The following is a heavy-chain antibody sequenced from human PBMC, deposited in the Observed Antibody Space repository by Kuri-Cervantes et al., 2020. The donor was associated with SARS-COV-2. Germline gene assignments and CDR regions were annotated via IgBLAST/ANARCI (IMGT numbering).Heavy chain of an antibody. D-gene: IGHD3-3*01. J-gene: IGHJ6*02. CDR3: ARDLLNVWSGYYYYYGMDV. V-gene: IGHV1-3*04. CDR2: INTVTGNT. CDR1: GYTFSSYA. Sequence: ASVKVSCKASGYTFSSYAIHWVRQAPGQGLEWMGWINTVTGNTHYSQKFQGRVTITRDTAASTEYMDLNSLRSEDTAVYYCARDLLNVWSGYYYYYGMDVWGQGTTVTVSS.